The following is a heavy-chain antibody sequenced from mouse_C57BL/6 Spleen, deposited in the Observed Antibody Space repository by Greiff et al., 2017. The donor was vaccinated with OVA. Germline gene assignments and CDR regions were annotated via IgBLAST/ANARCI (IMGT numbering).Heavy chain of an antibody. V-gene: IGHV1-5*01. D-gene: IGHD1-1*01. CDR1: GYTFTSYW. Sequence: VQLQQSGTVLARPGASVKMSCKTSGYTFTSYWMHWVKQRPGQGLEWIGAIYPGNSDTSYNQKFKGKAKLTAVTSASTAYMELSSLTNEDSAVYYCTRRDYGSPYFDYWGQGTTLTVSS. CDR3: TRRDYGSPYFDY. J-gene: IGHJ2*01. CDR2: IYPGNSDT.